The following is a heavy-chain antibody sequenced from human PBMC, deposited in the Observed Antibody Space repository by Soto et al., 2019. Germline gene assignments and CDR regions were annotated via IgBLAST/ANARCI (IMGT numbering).Heavy chain of an antibody. J-gene: IGHJ3*02. D-gene: IGHD3-10*01. CDR3: AKSRGSGSYFTPSDAFDI. V-gene: IGHV3-23*01. Sequence: EVQLLDSGGGLVQPGGSLRLSCAASGFTFSSYAMSWVRQAPGKGLEWFSSISGSGGGTYYADSVKGRFTISRDNYKNNLDLHMNSVRAEDAAVFYCAKSRGSGSYFTPSDAFDIWGQGTMVTVSS. CDR2: ISGSGGGT. CDR1: GFTFSSYA.